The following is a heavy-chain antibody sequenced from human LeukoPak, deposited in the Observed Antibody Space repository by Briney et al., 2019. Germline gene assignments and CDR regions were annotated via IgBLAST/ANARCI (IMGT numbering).Heavy chain of an antibody. J-gene: IGHJ3*02. CDR2: INHSGST. V-gene: IGHV4-34*01. CDR1: GGSFSGYC. D-gene: IGHD4-17*01. CDR3: ARGFLYGRPRTFDI. Sequence: PSETLSLTCAVYGGSFSGYCWSWIRQPPGKGLEWIGEINHSGSTNYNPSLKSRVTISVDTSKNQFSLKLSSVTAADTAVYYCARGFLYGRPRTFDIWGQGTMVTVSS.